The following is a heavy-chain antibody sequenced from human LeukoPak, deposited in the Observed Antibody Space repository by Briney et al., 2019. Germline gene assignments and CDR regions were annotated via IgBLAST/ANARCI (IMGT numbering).Heavy chain of an antibody. V-gene: IGHV4-34*01. CDR3: AKVGSHLVDTAMVKPYYFDY. CDR1: GGSFSGYY. Sequence: SETLSLTCAVYGGSFSGYYWSWIRQPPGKGLEWIGEINHSGSTNYNPSLKSRVTISVDTSKNQFSLKLSSVTAADTAVYYCAKVGSHLVDTAMVKPYYFDYWGQGTLVTVSS. J-gene: IGHJ4*02. CDR2: INHSGST. D-gene: IGHD5-18*01.